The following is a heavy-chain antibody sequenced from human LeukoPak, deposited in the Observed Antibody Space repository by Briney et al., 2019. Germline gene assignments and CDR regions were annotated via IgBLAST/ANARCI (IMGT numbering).Heavy chain of an antibody. J-gene: IGHJ4*02. Sequence: GGSLRLSCAASGFTFSSYAMSRVRQAPGKGLEWVSAISGSGGSTYYADSVKGRFTISRDNSKNTLYLQMNSLRAEDTAVYYCAKGPTISLLWFDYWGQGTLVTVSS. V-gene: IGHV3-23*01. D-gene: IGHD2-15*01. CDR1: GFTFSSYA. CDR2: ISGSGGST. CDR3: AKGPTISLLWFDY.